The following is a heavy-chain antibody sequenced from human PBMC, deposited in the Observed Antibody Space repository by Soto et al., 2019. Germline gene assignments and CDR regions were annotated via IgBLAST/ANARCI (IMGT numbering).Heavy chain of an antibody. V-gene: IGHV4-59*01. CDR3: ARAWGLYFDY. D-gene: IGHD3-16*01. J-gene: IGHJ4*02. CDR2: IYYSGST. CDR1: GGSISSYY. Sequence: QVQLQESGPGLGKPSETLSPTCTVSGGSISSYYWSWIRQPPGKGLEWIGYIYYSGSTNYNPSLKSRVTISVDTSKNQFSLKLSSVTAADTAVYYCARAWGLYFDYWGQGTLVTVSS.